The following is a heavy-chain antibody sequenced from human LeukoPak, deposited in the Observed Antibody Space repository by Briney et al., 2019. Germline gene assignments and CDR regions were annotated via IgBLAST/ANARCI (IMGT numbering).Heavy chain of an antibody. CDR3: AKPITISGATDGFDI. Sequence: GGSLRLSCAASGFAFSTYWMNWVRQAPGKGLEWVANMKQDGSEEYYVDSVKGRFTISRDNAKNSLYLQMNSLRAEDTAVYYCAKPITISGATDGFDIWGQGAKVTVSS. V-gene: IGHV3-7*01. CDR2: MKQDGSEE. J-gene: IGHJ3*02. CDR1: GFAFSTYW. D-gene: IGHD3-3*01.